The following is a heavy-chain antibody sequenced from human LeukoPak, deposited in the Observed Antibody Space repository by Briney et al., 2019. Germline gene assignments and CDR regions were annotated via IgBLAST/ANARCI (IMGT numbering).Heavy chain of an antibody. J-gene: IGHJ6*03. CDR2: INHSGST. D-gene: IGHD2-15*01. CDR1: GGSFSGYY. CDR3: ARGRRPRYCGGGSCKLKLYYYMDV. V-gene: IGHV4-34*01. Sequence: SETLSLTCAVYGGSFSGYYWSWIRQPPGKGLEWIGEINHSGSTNYNPPLKSRVTISVDTSKNQFSLKLSSVTAADTAVYYCARGRRPRYCGGGSCKLKLYYYMDVWGKGTTVTVSS.